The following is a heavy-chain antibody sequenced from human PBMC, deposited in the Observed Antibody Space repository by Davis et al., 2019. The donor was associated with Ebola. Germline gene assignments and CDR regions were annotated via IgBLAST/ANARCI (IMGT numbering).Heavy chain of an antibody. D-gene: IGHD3-3*01. CDR2: LSYDGSKK. V-gene: IGHV3-30*18. CDR1: GFPFSNYG. Sequence: GESLKISCAASGFPFSNYGMNWVRQAPGKGLEWVSLLSYDGSKKYYADSVKGRFTISRDNSKKTLYLQMNSLRAEDTAVYYCAKSGLSFGVVKYHYGMDVWGKGTTVTVSS. J-gene: IGHJ6*04. CDR3: AKSGLSFGVVKYHYGMDV.